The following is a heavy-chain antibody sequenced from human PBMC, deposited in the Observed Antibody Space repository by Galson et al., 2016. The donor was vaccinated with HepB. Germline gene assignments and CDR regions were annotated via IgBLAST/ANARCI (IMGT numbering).Heavy chain of an antibody. CDR1: GFPFSAYA. CDR3: VRRAHGSGSCDY. CDR2: LSGGNGDT. D-gene: IGHD3-10*01. V-gene: IGHV1-3*01. Sequence: SVKLSCKASGFPFSAYAIHWVRQAPGQSFEWMGWLSGGNGDTGYSPRFQGRLTITRDASEDIPYMDLSALWSGDTAVYYCVRRAHGSGSCDYWGQGTVITVSS. J-gene: IGHJ4*02.